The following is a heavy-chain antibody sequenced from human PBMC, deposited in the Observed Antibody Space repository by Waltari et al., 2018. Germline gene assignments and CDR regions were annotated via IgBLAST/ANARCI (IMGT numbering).Heavy chain of an antibody. CDR1: GGTFSSYT. CDR2: IIPILGIA. J-gene: IGHJ4*02. V-gene: IGHV1-69*02. Sequence: QVQLVHSGAEVKKPGSLVKASCKAFGGTFSSYTITWVRQAPGQGLEWMGRIIPILGIANYAQKFRGRVTITADKSTSTAYMELSSLRSEDTAVYYCARAPSSGLPPWDYWGQGTLVTVSS. CDR3: ARAPSSGLPPWDY. D-gene: IGHD6-19*01.